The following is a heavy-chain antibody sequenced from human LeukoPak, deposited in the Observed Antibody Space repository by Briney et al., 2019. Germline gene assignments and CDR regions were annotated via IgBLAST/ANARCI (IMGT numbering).Heavy chain of an antibody. J-gene: IGHJ4*02. Sequence: GGSLRLSCAASGFTLSNAWMSWVRQAPGKGLEWVGRFKSKSDGGAIDYAAPVKGRFTISRDDSKNTLYLQMKSLKTEDTGVYYCTTVNYYGSGSYTYFDYWGQGTLVTVSS. CDR2: FKSKSDGGAI. D-gene: IGHD3-10*01. CDR1: GFTLSNAW. V-gene: IGHV3-15*01. CDR3: TTVNYYGSGSYTYFDY.